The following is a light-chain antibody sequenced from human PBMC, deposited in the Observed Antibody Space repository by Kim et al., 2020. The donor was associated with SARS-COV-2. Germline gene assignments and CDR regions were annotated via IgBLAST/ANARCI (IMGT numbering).Light chain of an antibody. V-gene: IGKV3-11*01. J-gene: IGKJ4*01. CDR2: DAS. CDR3: QQRSNWPPT. Sequence: LSPGERATLSCRASQSVSSYLAWYQQKSGQAPRLLIYDASNRATGIPARFSGSGSGTDFTLTISSLEPEDFAVYYCQQRSNWPPTFGGGTKVDIK. CDR1: QSVSSY.